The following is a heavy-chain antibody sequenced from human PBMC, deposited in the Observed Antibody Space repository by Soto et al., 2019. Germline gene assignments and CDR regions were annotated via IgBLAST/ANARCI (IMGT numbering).Heavy chain of an antibody. Sequence: QVQLVESGGGLVKPGGSLRLSCAASGFTFSDYYMSWIRQAPGKGLERVSYISSSGSTIYYADSVKGRFTISRDNAKNSLYLQMNSLRAEDTAVYYCARDLGSSCRDPADDAFDIWGQGTMVTVSS. V-gene: IGHV3-11*01. CDR2: ISSSGSTI. J-gene: IGHJ3*02. D-gene: IGHD6-19*01. CDR1: GFTFSDYY. CDR3: ARDLGSSCRDPADDAFDI.